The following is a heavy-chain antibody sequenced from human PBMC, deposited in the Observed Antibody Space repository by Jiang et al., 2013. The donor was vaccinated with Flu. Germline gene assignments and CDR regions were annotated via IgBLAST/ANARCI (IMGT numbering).Heavy chain of an antibody. V-gene: IGHV3-48*03. J-gene: IGHJ4*02. CDR3: ARTAPPTDATFLQPTLGY. D-gene: IGHD2-21*01. CDR2: ISSSGSTI. CDR1: GFTFSSYE. Sequence: VQLLESGGGLVQPGGSLRLSCAASGFTFSSYEMNWVRQAPGKGLEWVSYISSSGSTIYYADSVKGRFTISRDNAKNSLYLQMNSLRAEDTAVYYCARTAPPTDATFLQPTLGYWGQGTLVTVSS.